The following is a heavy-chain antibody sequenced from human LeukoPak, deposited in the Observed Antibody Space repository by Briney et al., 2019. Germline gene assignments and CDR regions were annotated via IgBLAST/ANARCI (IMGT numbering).Heavy chain of an antibody. J-gene: IGHJ4*02. CDR2: IRYDGSNK. D-gene: IGHD6-19*01. CDR3: ARAKGGIAVAGTFMVFDY. CDR1: GFTCSSYG. V-gene: IGHV3-30*02. Sequence: GGSLRLSCAASGFTCSSYGMHWVRQAPGKGLEWVAFIRYDGSNKYYADSVKGRFTISRDNSKNTLYLQMNSLRAEDTAVYYCARAKGGIAVAGTFMVFDYWGQGTLVTVSS.